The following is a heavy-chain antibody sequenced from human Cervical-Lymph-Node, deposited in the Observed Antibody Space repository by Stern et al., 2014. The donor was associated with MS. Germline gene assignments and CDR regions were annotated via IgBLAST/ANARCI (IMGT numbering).Heavy chain of an antibody. J-gene: IGHJ4*02. CDR1: GYTFTVYY. V-gene: IGHV1-2*02. Sequence: QVQLVQSGAEVKKPGASVKVSCKASGYTFTVYYIHWVRQAPGQGLEWMGWIHPNGGCTNYPQKSQGRVTMTRDTSISTAYMELNTLRSDDTAIYYCARGRGDARPYYFDYWGQGSLVTVSS. CDR3: ARGRGDARPYYFDY. D-gene: IGHD4-17*01. CDR2: IHPNGGCT.